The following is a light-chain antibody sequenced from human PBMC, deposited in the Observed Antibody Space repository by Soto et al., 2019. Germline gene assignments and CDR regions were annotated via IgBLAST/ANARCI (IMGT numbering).Light chain of an antibody. Sequence: DIVMTQSPLSLPVTPGEPASISCRSSQSLLHSNGYNYLDWYLQKPGQSPQLLIHLGSNRASGVPDRFSGSGSDTDFTLKISRVEAEDVGVYYCMQAVQTPRGFTFGPGTKVDIK. CDR2: LGS. CDR1: QSLLHSNGYNY. J-gene: IGKJ3*01. CDR3: MQAVQTPRGFT. V-gene: IGKV2-28*01.